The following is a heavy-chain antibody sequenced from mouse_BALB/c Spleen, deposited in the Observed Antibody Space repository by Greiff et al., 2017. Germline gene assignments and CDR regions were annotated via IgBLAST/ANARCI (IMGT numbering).Heavy chain of an antibody. V-gene: IGHV5-17*02. Sequence: EVQVVESGGGLVQPGGSRKLSCAASGFTFSSFGMHWVRQAPEKGLEWVAYISSGSSTIYYADTVKGRFTISRDNPKNTLFLQMTSLRSEDTAMYYCARRGDYDDWYFDVWGAGTTVTVSS. CDR1: GFTFSSFG. CDR3: ARRGDYDDWYFDV. J-gene: IGHJ1*01. CDR2: ISSGSSTI. D-gene: IGHD2-4*01.